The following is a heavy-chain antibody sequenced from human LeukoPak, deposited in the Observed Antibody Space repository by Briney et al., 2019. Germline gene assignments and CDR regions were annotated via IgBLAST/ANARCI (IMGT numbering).Heavy chain of an antibody. D-gene: IGHD2-2*01. CDR1: GYTFNAYY. J-gene: IGHJ5*02. CDR2: INPNGGGT. Sequence: GASVKVSCKASGYTFNAYYIYWVRQAPGQGLEWMGWINPNGGGTNYAQNFQGRVTMTRDTSIFTAYMELTRLTSDDTALYYCARDPSCTTTTCYGGNNWFDPWGQGTLVTVSS. CDR3: ARDPSCTTTTCYGGNNWFDP. V-gene: IGHV1-2*02.